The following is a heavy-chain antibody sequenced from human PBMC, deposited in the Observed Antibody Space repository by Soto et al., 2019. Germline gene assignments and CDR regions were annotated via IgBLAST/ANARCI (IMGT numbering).Heavy chain of an antibody. CDR2: IGAAGDP. CDR1: GFTFSNSD. CDR3: ARQHVFDFGMDV. Sequence: EVQLVESGGGLVQPGGSLRLSCSASGFTFSNSDMHWVRQATGKGLEWVSTIGAAGDPYYADSVRGRFTISRDKAKNCLFLQMNSLRVGDTAVYYCARQHVFDFGMDVWGQGTTVTVSS. V-gene: IGHV3-13*05. J-gene: IGHJ6*02.